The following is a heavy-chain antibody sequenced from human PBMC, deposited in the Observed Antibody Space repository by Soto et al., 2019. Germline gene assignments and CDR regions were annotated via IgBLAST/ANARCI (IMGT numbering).Heavy chain of an antibody. CDR1: GVSLSSARVG. CDR3: ASGIWGSGTFAF. CDR2: LFSDGEE. J-gene: IGHJ4*02. V-gene: IGHV2-26*01. D-gene: IGHD3-10*01. Sequence: QVTLKESGPVQVRPPETLTLTCTVSGVSLSSARVGVSWIRQPPGKALEWLAHLFSDGEESFVTSLKTRLTISKDTSKNLVVLVMTTVAPAATATYCSASGIWGSGTFAFWGQGALVTVSS.